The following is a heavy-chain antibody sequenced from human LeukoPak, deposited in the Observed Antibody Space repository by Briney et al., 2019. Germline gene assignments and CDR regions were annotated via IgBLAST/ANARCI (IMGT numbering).Heavy chain of an antibody. Sequence: GASVKVSCKASGYTFTDYYMHWVQQAPGKGLEWMGRVDPEDGETIYAEKFQGRVTITADTSTGTAYMELSSLRSEDTAVYYCATDLVVGALGNHNKPFDYWGQGTLVTVSS. CDR2: VDPEDGET. J-gene: IGHJ4*02. V-gene: IGHV1-69-2*01. CDR1: GYTFTDYY. D-gene: IGHD1-26*01. CDR3: ATDLVVGALGNHNKPFDY.